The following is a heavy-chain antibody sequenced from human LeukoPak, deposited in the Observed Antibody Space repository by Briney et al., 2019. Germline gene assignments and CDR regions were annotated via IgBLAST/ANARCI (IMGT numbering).Heavy chain of an antibody. J-gene: IGHJ2*01. CDR1: GGSISSGDYY. V-gene: IGHV4-61*08. CDR2: IYYSGST. Sequence: SQTLSLTCSVSGGSISSGDYYWSWIRQPPGKGLEWIGYIYYSGSTNYNPSLKSRVTISVDTSKNQFSLKLSSVTAADTAVYYCARVGLWYFDLWGRGTLVTVSS. CDR3: ARVGLWYFDL.